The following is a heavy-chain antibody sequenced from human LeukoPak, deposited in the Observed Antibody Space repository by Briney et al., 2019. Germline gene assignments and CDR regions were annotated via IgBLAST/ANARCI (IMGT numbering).Heavy chain of an antibody. CDR1: GFSVTNNY. J-gene: IGHJ4*02. Sequence: PGGSLRLSCAASGFSVTNNYMTWVRQAPGKGLEWVANIKPDGSKTTYVESVKGRFTISRDNAKNSLFLQMISLRVEDTAVYYCASQPAVIDLDLWGQGILVTVSS. CDR2: IKPDGSKT. CDR3: ASQPAVIDLDL. V-gene: IGHV3-7*01. D-gene: IGHD2-21*01.